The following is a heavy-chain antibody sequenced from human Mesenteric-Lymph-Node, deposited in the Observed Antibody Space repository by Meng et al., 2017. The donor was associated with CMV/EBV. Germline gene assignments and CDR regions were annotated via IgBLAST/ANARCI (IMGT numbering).Heavy chain of an antibody. V-gene: IGHV4-39*07. J-gene: IGHJ5*02. D-gene: IGHD4-23*01. Sequence: GSLRLSCSVSGGSIRTASYYWGWIRQPPGKGLEWIASIYYNGSTYYNPSLRSRVTISVDTPKNQFSLKMSSVTAADTAVYSCARWGYYGGNSLTGWFDPWGQGTLVTVSS. CDR2: IYYNGST. CDR1: GGSIRTASYY. CDR3: ARWGYYGGNSLTGWFDP.